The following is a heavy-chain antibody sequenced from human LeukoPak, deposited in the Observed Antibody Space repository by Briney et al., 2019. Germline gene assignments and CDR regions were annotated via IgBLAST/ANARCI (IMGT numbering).Heavy chain of an antibody. CDR1: GFTVSSYA. V-gene: IGHV3-30*04. D-gene: IGHD4-17*01. CDR3: ARGYYGDYPADFDY. Sequence: PSGSSLSPSCSPSGFTVSSYAMRSVSQAPSKGRGWGTAISYEGSNKYYPDSVKGRFTIARNNSKNTLYLQMNSLGAEDVAVYYCARGYYGDYPADFDYWGQGTMVTVSS. CDR2: ISYEGSNK. J-gene: IGHJ4*02.